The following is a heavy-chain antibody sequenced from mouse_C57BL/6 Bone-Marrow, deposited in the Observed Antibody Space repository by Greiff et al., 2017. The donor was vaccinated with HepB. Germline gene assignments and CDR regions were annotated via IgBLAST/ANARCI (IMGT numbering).Heavy chain of an antibody. Sequence: QVHVKQSGAELVRPGTSVKMSCKASGYTFTNYWIGWAKQRPGHGLEWIGDIYPGGGYTNYNEKFKGKATLTADKSSSTAYMQFSSLTSEDSAIYYCASYDYDVAWFAYWGQGTLVTVSA. CDR3: ASYDYDVAWFAY. D-gene: IGHD2-4*01. V-gene: IGHV1-63*01. CDR1: GYTFTNYW. J-gene: IGHJ3*01. CDR2: IYPGGGYT.